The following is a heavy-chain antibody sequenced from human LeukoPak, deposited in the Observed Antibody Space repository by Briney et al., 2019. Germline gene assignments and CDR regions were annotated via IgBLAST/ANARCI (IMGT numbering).Heavy chain of an antibody. V-gene: IGHV3-11*04. D-gene: IGHD2-2*01. CDR1: GFTFSNAW. Sequence: GGSLRLSCAASGFTFSNAWMSWVRQAPGKGLEWVSYISSSGSTIYYADSVKGRFTISRDNAKNSLYLQMNSLRAEDTAVYYCAALCGYSSTSCSTSRVGGDAFDIWGRGTMVTVSS. J-gene: IGHJ3*02. CDR3: AALCGYSSTSCSTSRVGGDAFDI. CDR2: ISSSGSTI.